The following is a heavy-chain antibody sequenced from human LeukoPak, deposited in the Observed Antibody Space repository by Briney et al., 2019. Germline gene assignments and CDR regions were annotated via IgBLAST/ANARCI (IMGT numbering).Heavy chain of an antibody. J-gene: IGHJ4*02. CDR2: INPNSGGT. CDR1: GYTFIGYY. V-gene: IGHV1-2*02. Sequence: ASVKVSCKASGYTFIGYYIHWVRQAPGQGLEWMGWINPNSGGTNYAQRFQGRVTMTRDTSISTAYMELSGLRSDDTAVYYCARDPSNSGYDYLYYFDYWGQGTLVTVSS. D-gene: IGHD5-12*01. CDR3: ARDPSNSGYDYLYYFDY.